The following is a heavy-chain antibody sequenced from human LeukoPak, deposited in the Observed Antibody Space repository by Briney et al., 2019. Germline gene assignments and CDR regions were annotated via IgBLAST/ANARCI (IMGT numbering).Heavy chain of an antibody. V-gene: IGHV3-74*01. CDR3: ARDIAVSGNYFDY. CDR1: GFTLSNYW. J-gene: IGHJ4*02. CDR2: INSDMSST. Sequence: GGSLGLSCAASGFTLSNYWMHWVRQAPGKGLVWVSRINSDMSSTNYADSVKGRFTISRDNAKNTLYLQMNSLRAEDTAVYYCARDIAVSGNYFDYWGQGTLVTVSS. D-gene: IGHD6-19*01.